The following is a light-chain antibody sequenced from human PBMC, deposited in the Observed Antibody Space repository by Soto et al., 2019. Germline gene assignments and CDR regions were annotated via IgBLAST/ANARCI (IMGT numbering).Light chain of an antibody. V-gene: IGKV1-12*01. CDR3: QQANSFPLT. Sequence: DIQMTQSPSSVSASVGDRVTITCRASQGISSWLGWYQQKPGKAPNLLIHTASSLQSGVPSRFSGSGSGTDFTRTISSLQPEDFATYYCQQANSFPLTFGGGTKVAIK. CDR1: QGISSW. J-gene: IGKJ4*01. CDR2: TAS.